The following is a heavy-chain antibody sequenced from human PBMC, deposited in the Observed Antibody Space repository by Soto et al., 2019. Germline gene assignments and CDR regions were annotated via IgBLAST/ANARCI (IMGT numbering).Heavy chain of an antibody. CDR3: ARHRDSNYLYYYGMDV. D-gene: IGHD4-4*01. V-gene: IGHV5-51*01. Sequence: GESLKISCKGSGYSFTSYWIGWVRQMPGKGLEWMGIIYPGDSDTRYSPSFQGQVTISADKSISTAYLQWSSLKASDTAMYYCARHRDSNYLYYYGMDVWGQGTTVTVS. CDR1: GYSFTSYW. CDR2: IYPGDSDT. J-gene: IGHJ6*02.